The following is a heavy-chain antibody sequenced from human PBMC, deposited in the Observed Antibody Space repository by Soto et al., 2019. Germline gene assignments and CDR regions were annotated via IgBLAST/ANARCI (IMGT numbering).Heavy chain of an antibody. CDR1: GGSISSYY. CDR3: ARESFDSYGSPFNY. D-gene: IGHD5-18*01. V-gene: IGHV4-59*01. Sequence: SETLSLTCTVSGGSISSYYWSWIRQPPGKGLEWIGYIYYSGSTNYNPSLKSRVTISVDTSKNQFSLKLSSVTAADTAVYYCARESFDSYGSPFNYWGQGTLVTVSS. CDR2: IYYSGST. J-gene: IGHJ4*02.